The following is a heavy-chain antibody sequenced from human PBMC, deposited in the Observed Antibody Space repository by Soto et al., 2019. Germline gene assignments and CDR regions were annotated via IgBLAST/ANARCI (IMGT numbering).Heavy chain of an antibody. V-gene: IGHV1-2*04. CDR1: GYTFTGYY. J-gene: IGHJ4*01. D-gene: IGHD1-1*01. CDR2: INPNSGGT. CDR3: ARDRRYGGYNWNDEVSYYFDY. Sequence: ASVKVSCKASGYTFTGYYMHWVRQAPGQGLEWMGWINPNSGGTNYAQKFQGWVTMTRDTSISTAYMELSRLRSDDTAVYYCARDRRYGGYNWNDEVSYYFDYWGHGTLVTVSS.